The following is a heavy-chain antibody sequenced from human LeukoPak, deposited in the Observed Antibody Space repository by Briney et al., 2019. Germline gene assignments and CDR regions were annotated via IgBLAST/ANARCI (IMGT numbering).Heavy chain of an antibody. J-gene: IGHJ5*02. D-gene: IGHD3-10*01. CDR3: ARGLGNYHGSGGYYNNWFDP. V-gene: IGHV1-8*01. CDR1: GYTFTSYD. Sequence: ASVKVSCKASGYTFTSYDINWVRQATGQGLEWMGWMNPNSGNTGYAQKFQSRVTMPRNTSISTAYMELSSLRSEDTAVYYCARGLGNYHGSGGYYNNWFDPWGQGTLVSVSS. CDR2: MNPNSGNT.